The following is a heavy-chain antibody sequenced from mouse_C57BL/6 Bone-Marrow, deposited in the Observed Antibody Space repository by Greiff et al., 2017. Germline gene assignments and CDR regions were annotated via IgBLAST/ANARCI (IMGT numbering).Heavy chain of an antibody. CDR2: ISSGGSYT. CDR3: ARRAGGYYAMDY. V-gene: IGHV5-6*02. CDR1: GFTFSSYG. J-gene: IGHJ4*01. Sequence: EVKLVESGGDLVKPGGSLKLSCAASGFTFSSYGMSWVRQTPDKRLEWVATISSGGSYTYYPDSVKGRFTISRDNAKNTLYLQMSSLKSEDTAMYYCARRAGGYYAMDYWGQGTSVTVSS.